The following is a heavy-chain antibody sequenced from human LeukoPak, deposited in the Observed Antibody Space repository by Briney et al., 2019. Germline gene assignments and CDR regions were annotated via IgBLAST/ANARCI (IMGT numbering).Heavy chain of an antibody. CDR3: ARDRPITVSGVVTLP. Sequence: PGGSLRLSCEASGFTFSSYWMTWVRQAPGKGLEWVANINEDGSERNYVDSVKGRFTISRDNAKKSVYLQMNSLRGDDTAVYHCARDRPITVSGVVTLPWGQGTLVTVSS. D-gene: IGHD3-3*01. CDR1: GFTFSSYW. J-gene: IGHJ5*02. CDR2: INEDGSER. V-gene: IGHV3-7*01.